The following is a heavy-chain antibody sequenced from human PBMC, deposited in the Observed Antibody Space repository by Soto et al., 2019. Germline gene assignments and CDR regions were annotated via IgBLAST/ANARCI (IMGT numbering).Heavy chain of an antibody. CDR3: ARDRFLNYYYYYGMDV. Sequence: SETLSLTCTVSGGSISSGGYYWSWIRQHPGKGLEWIGYIYYSGSTYYNPSLQSRVTISVDTSKNQFSLKLSSVTAADTAVYYCARDRFLNYYYYYGMDVWGQGTTVTVSS. V-gene: IGHV4-31*03. CDR2: IYYSGST. CDR1: GGSISSGGYY. J-gene: IGHJ6*02. D-gene: IGHD3-3*01.